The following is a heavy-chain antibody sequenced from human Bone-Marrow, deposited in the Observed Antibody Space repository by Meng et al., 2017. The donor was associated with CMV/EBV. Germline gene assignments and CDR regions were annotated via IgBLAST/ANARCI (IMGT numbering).Heavy chain of an antibody. D-gene: IGHD2-21*01. CDR1: GGSISRHY. V-gene: IGHV4-59*11. CDR3: ASLWMASWGYFAY. J-gene: IGHJ4*03. CDR2: TYYSGST. Sequence: GSLRLSCTVSGGSISRHYWTWIRQPPGKGLEYIGYTYYSGSTNYNPSLKSRVTISVDTSKDQFSLKLSAVTAADTAVYFCASLWMASWGYFAYWG.